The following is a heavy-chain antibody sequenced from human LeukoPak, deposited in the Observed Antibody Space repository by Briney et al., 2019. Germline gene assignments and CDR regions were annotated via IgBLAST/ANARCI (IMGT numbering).Heavy chain of an antibody. CDR1: GFTFSDYE. D-gene: IGHD3-16*01. J-gene: IGHJ4*02. Sequence: PGGSLRLSCAASGFTFSDYEMNWFRQAPGRGLEWVSYISSSGSAIYYADSVKGRFTISRGNAKNSLYLQMNSLRAEDTAVYYCVRDGRITEGTFRQFDYWGPGTLVTVSS. CDR3: VRDGRITEGTFRQFDY. V-gene: IGHV3-48*03. CDR2: ISSSGSAI.